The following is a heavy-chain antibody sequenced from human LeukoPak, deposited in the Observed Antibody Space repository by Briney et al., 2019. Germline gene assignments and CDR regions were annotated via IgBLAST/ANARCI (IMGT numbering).Heavy chain of an antibody. CDR2: ISSSSSYI. D-gene: IGHD6-6*01. V-gene: IGHV3-21*01. CDR1: GFTFSSYS. J-gene: IGHJ4*02. CDR3: ARAAAARREFDY. Sequence: GGSLRLSCAASGFTFSSYSMNWVRQAPGKGLGWVSSISSSSSYIYYADSVKGRFTISRDNAKNSLYLQMNSLRAEDTAVYYCARAAAARREFDYWGRGTLVTVSS.